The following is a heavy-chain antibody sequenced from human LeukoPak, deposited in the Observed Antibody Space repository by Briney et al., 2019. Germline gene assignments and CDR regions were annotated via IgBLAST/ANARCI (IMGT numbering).Heavy chain of an antibody. CDR3: AKGLVPRWYGLDI. CDR2: ISGDAAST. J-gene: IGHJ3*02. CDR1: GFIFSNYA. D-gene: IGHD2-8*01. Sequence: GGSLRLSCAASGFIFSNYAMTWVRQAPGQGLEWVSAISGDAASTFYADSVKGRFTISRDNSKNTLYLQMNSLRDEDTALYYCAKGLVPRWYGLDIWGQGTMVTVSS. V-gene: IGHV3-23*01.